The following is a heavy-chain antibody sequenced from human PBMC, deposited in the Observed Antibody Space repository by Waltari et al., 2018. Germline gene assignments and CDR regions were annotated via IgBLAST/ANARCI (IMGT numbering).Heavy chain of an antibody. D-gene: IGHD3-3*01. Sequence: EVQVVESGGLLAQPGGALGISCGISGFNFGCVEMNWVRSLDGEGKGLEWIAYISSSGSTIFYAESVKGRFTISRDNSDNTLYLQMNNLRAEDTALYFCARNGRVKGILEWRSPAYFFDRWGQSTLVTVSS. J-gene: IGHJ1*01. V-gene: IGHV3-48*03. CDR2: ISSSGSTI. CDR1: GFNFGCVE. CDR3: ARNGRVKGILEWRSPAYFFDR.